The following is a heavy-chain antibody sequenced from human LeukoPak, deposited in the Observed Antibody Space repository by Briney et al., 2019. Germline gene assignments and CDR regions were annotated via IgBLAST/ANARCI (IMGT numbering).Heavy chain of an antibody. CDR2: IYYSGST. D-gene: IGHD1-26*01. CDR1: RVSLTGGTYY. Sequence: PSETLSLTCTVSRVSLTGGTYYWGWVRQPPGKGLEWIGSIYYSGSTSYNPSLKSRVTISVDTSKNQFSLKLDSVTAADTAVYYCARNASDSGTSYFDYWGQGTLVTVSS. V-gene: IGHV4-39*01. CDR3: ARNASDSGTSYFDY. J-gene: IGHJ4*02.